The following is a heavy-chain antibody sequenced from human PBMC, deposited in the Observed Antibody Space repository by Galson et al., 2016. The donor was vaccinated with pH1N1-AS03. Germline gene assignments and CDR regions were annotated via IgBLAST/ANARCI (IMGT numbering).Heavy chain of an antibody. CDR3: AKDLGGIEILGVVGAFHI. D-gene: IGHD3-3*01. V-gene: IGHV3-23*01. CDR1: GFTFSSYA. CDR2: ISGSGGNT. J-gene: IGHJ3*02. Sequence: SLRLSCAASGFTFSSYAMTWVRQAPGKGLEWVSSISGSGGNTYYADSVRGRFTISRDNSKSTLYLQMNSLRAEDTASYYCAKDLGGIEILGVVGAFHIWGHGTLVTVSS.